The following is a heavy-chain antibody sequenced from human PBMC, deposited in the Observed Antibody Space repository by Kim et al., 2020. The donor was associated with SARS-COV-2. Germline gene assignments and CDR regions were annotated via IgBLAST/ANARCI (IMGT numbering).Heavy chain of an antibody. CDR1: GDSISGYY. CDR2: IYYTGST. CDR3: AGGGGPLVGGGLAY. V-gene: IGHV4-59*01. Sequence: SETLSLTCSVSGDSISGYYWSWIRQPPGKGLEWIACIYYTGSTYYNPSLKSRVTISVDMSKNQISLTLRSVPAADTAVYFCAGGGGPLVGGGLAYWGQGT. J-gene: IGHJ4*02. D-gene: IGHD3-10*01.